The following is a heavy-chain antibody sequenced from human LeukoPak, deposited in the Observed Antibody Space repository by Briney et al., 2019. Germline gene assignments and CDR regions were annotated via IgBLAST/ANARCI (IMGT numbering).Heavy chain of an antibody. CDR3: EIAGY. CDR1: GFTFSSYA. V-gene: IGHV3-23*01. Sequence: PGGSLRLSCAASGFTFSSYAVSWVRQAPGKGLEWVSTISGDGAGTYLADSVKGRFTISRDNSKNTLYLQMNSLRAEDTAVYYCEIAGYWGQGILVTVSS. J-gene: IGHJ4*02. CDR2: ISGDGAGT.